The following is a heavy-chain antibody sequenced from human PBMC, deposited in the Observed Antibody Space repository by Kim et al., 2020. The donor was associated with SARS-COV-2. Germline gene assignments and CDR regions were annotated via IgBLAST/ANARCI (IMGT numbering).Heavy chain of an antibody. J-gene: IGHJ5*02. CDR2: IYYSGST. CDR3: ARKVVLRFLDGDVLWFDP. CDR1: GGSISSYY. D-gene: IGHD3-3*01. Sequence: SETLSLTCTVSGGSISSYYWSWIRQPPGKGLEWIGYIYYSGSTNYNPSLKSRVTISVDTSKNQFSLKLSSVTAADTAVYYCARKVVLRFLDGDVLWFDPWGQGTLVTVSS. V-gene: IGHV4-59*01.